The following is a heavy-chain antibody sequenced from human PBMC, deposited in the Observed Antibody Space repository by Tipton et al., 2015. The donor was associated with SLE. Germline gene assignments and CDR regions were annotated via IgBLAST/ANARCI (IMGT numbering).Heavy chain of an antibody. CDR2: IIPIFGTA. CDR1: GGPFSSYE. CDR3: ARAPNENVYSGSYLDY. V-gene: IGHV1-69*01. J-gene: IGHJ4*02. Sequence: QLVQSGAEVKKPGSSVKVSCKASGGPFSSYEIGWVRQAPGQGLEWMGGIIPIFGTANSAQKFQGRVTITADESTSTAYMELSGLRSKDTAVYYCARAPNENVYSGSYLDYWGQGTLVTVSS. D-gene: IGHD1-26*01.